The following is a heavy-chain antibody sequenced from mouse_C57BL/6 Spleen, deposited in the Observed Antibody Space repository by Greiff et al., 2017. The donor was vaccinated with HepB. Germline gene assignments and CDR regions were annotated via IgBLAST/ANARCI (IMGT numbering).Heavy chain of an antibody. CDR2: IYPRDGST. V-gene: IGHV1-85*01. Sequence: VQLQQSGPELVKPGASVKLSCKASGYTFTSYDINWVKQRPGQGLEWIGWIYPRDGSTKYNEKFKGKATLTVDTSSSTAYMELHSLTSEDSAVYVFARRARSDWFAYWGQGTLVTVSA. J-gene: IGHJ3*01. D-gene: IGHD3-1*01. CDR1: GYTFTSYD. CDR3: ARRARSDWFAY.